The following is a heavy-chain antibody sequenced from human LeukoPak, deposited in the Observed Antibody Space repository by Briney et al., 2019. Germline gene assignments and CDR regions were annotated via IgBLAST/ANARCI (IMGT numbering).Heavy chain of an antibody. CDR2: ISSSSSTI. D-gene: IGHD6-13*01. J-gene: IGHJ6*02. CDR3: ARASAAAGMYYYYYGMDV. V-gene: IGHV3-48*04. CDR1: GFTFSSYS. Sequence: GGSLRLSCAASGFTFSSYSMNWVRQAPGKGLEWVSYISSSSSTIYYADSVKGRFTISRDNAKNSLYLQMNSLRAEDTAVYYCARASAAAGMYYYYYGMDVWGQGTTVTVSS.